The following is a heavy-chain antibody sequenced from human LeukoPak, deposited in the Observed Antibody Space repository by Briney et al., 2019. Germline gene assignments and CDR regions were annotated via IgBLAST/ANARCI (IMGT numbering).Heavy chain of an antibody. Sequence: WIRESLRKGLEWIGYIYYSGSTNYNPSLKSRVTISVDTSKNQFSLKLSSVTAADTAVYYCARGSRGIDYWGQGTLVTVSS. CDR3: ARGSRGIDY. V-gene: IGHV4-59*01. CDR2: IYYSGST. J-gene: IGHJ4*02.